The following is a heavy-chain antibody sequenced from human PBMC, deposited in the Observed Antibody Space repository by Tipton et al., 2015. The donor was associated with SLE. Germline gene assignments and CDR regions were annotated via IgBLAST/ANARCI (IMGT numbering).Heavy chain of an antibody. CDR2: INHSGST. CDR3: ARGRPRATQAWGGYYYYMDV. J-gene: IGHJ6*03. CDR1: GDSISSGSYY. Sequence: TLSLTCTVSGDSISSGSYYWSWIRQPPGKGLEWIGEINHSGSTNYNPSLKSRVTMSVDTSKNQFSLKLSSVTAADTAVYYCARGRPRATQAWGGYYYYMDVWGKGTTVTVSS. V-gene: IGHV4-39*07. D-gene: IGHD3-16*01.